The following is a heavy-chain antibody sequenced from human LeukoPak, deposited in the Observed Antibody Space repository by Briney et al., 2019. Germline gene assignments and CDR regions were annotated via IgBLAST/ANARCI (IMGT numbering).Heavy chain of an antibody. V-gene: IGHV3-13*01. CDR2: IATAGDT. CDR1: GFTFSSYD. CDR3: ARGGELGFDP. J-gene: IGHJ5*02. D-gene: IGHD1-7*01. Sequence: GGSLRLSCAASGFTFSSYDMHWVRQGIGKGLEWVSGIATAGDTFYAGSVKGRFTISRENGKKSLYLQMNDLRAGDRAVYYCARGGELGFDPWGQGALVTVSS.